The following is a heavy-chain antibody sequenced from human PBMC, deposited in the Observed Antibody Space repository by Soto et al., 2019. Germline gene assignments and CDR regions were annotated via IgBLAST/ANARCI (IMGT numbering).Heavy chain of an antibody. CDR3: ARGQYLNFWSGLKYYFDH. CDR2: VSWNGTT. CDR1: PDYIHPYF. J-gene: IGHJ4*01. D-gene: IGHD3-3*01. V-gene: IGHV4-59*01. Sequence: SETLSLTCTDTPDYIHPYFWTWFRQPPGKGLEWVGYVSWNGTTDYTPSLRSRVTISIDRPNSRFSLRLTSVTAADTAVYYCARGQYLNFWSGLKYYFDHWGQEPWSPSPQ.